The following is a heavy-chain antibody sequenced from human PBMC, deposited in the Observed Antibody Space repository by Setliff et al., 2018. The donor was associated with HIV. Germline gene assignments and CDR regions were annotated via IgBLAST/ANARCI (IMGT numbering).Heavy chain of an antibody. D-gene: IGHD5-12*01. V-gene: IGHV3-30*02. CDR3: ARISMASRYNSDMDV. CDR2: IRSDETNK. Sequence: PGGSLRLSCVASGFTFSSYGMHWVRQAPGKGLEWVAFIRSDETNKYYSDSVKGRFTISRDTSKNTLFLQINSLRPEDTAVYYCARISMASRYNSDMDVWGKGTTVTVSS. J-gene: IGHJ6*03. CDR1: GFTFSSYG.